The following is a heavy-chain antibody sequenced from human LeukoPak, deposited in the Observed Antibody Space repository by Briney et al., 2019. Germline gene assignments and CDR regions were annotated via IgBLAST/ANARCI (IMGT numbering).Heavy chain of an antibody. Sequence: PGGSLRLSCAASGFTFSSYWMSWVRQAPGKGLEWVANIKQDGSEKYYVDSVKGRFTISRDNAKNSLYLQMNSLRAEDTAVYYCAREIPRYYYDSSGYYYVPATDAFDIWGQGTMVTVSS. CDR2: IKQDGSEK. CDR1: GFTFSSYW. V-gene: IGHV3-7*01. J-gene: IGHJ3*02. D-gene: IGHD3-22*01. CDR3: AREIPRYYYDSSGYYYVPATDAFDI.